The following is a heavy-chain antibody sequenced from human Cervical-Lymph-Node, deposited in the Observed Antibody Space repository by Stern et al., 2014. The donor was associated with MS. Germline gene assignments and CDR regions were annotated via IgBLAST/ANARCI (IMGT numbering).Heavy chain of an antibody. D-gene: IGHD3-3*01. CDR3: ARGSREVLLPRFYFDY. CDR1: GGSISSGNYY. V-gene: IGHV4-31*03. Sequence: QVQLQESGPGLVKPSQTLSLTCTVSGGSISSGNYYWSWIRQHPGKGLEWIVSIYHSGSTYYNPPLKSRVTTSIDTSKNQFSLKLSSVTAADTAVYYCARGSREVLLPRFYFDYWGQGTLVTVSS. J-gene: IGHJ4*02. CDR2: IYHSGST.